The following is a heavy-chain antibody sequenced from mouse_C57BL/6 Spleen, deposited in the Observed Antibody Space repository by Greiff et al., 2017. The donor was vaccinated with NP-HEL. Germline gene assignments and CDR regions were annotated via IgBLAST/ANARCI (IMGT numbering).Heavy chain of an antibody. J-gene: IGHJ3*01. CDR3: ARDGDYGFAY. V-gene: IGHV1-80*01. CDR1: GYAFSSYW. CDR2: IYPGDGDT. D-gene: IGHD2-4*01. Sequence: VKLMESGAELVKPGASVKISCKASGYAFSSYWMNWVKQRPGKGLEWIGQIYPGDGDTNYNGKFKGKATLTADKSSSTAYMQLSSLTSEDSAVYFCARDGDYGFAYWGQGTLVTVSA.